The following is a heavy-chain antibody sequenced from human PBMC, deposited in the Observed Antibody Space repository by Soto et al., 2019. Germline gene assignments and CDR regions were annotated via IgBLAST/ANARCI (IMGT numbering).Heavy chain of an antibody. CDR1: GYIFNHYG. CDR3: AREGGSSTYYNLELEF. CDR2: IAPFNGKT. Sequence: ASVKVSCKICGYIFNHYGINWVRQARGQGLEWVGWIAPFNGKTSSLQRLQDRISMTIDTSASTAYLEVRSLTSDDTGVYFCAREGGSSTYYNLELEFWGQGTLVTVSS. V-gene: IGHV1-18*01. D-gene: IGHD6-13*01. J-gene: IGHJ4*02.